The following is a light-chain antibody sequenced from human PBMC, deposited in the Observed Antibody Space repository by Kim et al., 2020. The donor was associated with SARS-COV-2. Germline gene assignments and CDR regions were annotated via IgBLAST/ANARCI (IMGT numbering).Light chain of an antibody. V-gene: IGLV1-51*01. J-gene: IGLJ3*02. CDR1: TSTIGNNY. CDR2: DTN. CDR3: GTWDDSLSAGV. Sequence: QKVAISCSGSTSTIGNNYVSWYQHLPGTAPKLIIYDTNKRPSGIPDRFSGSKSGTSATLGITGLQSGDEADYYCGTWDDSLSAGVFGGGTQLTVL.